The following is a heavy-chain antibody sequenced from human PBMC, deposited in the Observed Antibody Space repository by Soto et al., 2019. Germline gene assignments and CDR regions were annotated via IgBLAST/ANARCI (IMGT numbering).Heavy chain of an antibody. CDR2: ITAYNGNT. Sequence: ASVKVSCKASSYTFTSYGFSWVRQAPGQGLEWMGWITAYNGNTKYAQKWQGRVTMTTDTSTSTAYMELRSLRSDDTAVYYCAREGTNHRLSWGQGTLVTVSS. V-gene: IGHV1-18*01. D-gene: IGHD3-16*02. CDR3: AREGTNHRLS. J-gene: IGHJ5*02. CDR1: SYTFTSYG.